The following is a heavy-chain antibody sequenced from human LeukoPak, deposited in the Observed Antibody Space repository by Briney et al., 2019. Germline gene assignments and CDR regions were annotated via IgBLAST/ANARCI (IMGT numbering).Heavy chain of an antibody. Sequence: SVKVSCMASGGTFSSYAISWVRQAPGQGLEWMGRITPILGIANYAQKFQGRVTITADKSTSTAYMELSSLRSEDTAVYYCAREGPYGSGSYRPPKIDYWGQGTLVTVSS. D-gene: IGHD3-10*01. J-gene: IGHJ4*02. V-gene: IGHV1-69*04. CDR2: ITPILGIA. CDR3: AREGPYGSGSYRPPKIDY. CDR1: GGTFSSYA.